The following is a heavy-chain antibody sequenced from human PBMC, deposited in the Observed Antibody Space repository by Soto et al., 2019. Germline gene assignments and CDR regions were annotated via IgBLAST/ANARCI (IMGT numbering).Heavy chain of an antibody. D-gene: IGHD2-2*01. CDR2: IYYSGTT. CDR3: ARGRSSFDF. J-gene: IGHJ4*02. Sequence: SETLSLTCTVSGASISRYYWSWIRQPPGKGLQWLGYIYYSGTTNYNPSLKSRVTVSVDTSKNQFSLKLNSVTAADTAVYYCARGRSSFDFWGQGTLVNVSS. CDR1: GASISRYY. V-gene: IGHV4-59*01.